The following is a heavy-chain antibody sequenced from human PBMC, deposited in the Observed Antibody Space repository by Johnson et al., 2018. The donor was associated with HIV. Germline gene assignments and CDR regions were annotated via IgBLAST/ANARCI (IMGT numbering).Heavy chain of an antibody. CDR2: IRSDGSNE. D-gene: IGHD3-16*01. Sequence: HVQLVESGGGVVQPGGSLRLSCAASGFTFGSYGMHWVRQAPGPGLARVAFIRSDGSNEYYVDSVKGRFTISRDNSKNTLSLQMNSLRAEDTAVYYCTKMGALGAFDIWGQGTMVTVSS. CDR1: GFTFGSYG. J-gene: IGHJ3*02. CDR3: TKMGALGAFDI. V-gene: IGHV3-30*02.